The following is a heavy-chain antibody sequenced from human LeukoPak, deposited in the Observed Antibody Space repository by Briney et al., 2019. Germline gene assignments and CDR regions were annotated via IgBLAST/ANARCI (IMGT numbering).Heavy chain of an antibody. CDR3: ARNLAGGTHYFDY. Sequence: SETLSLTCTVSGGSISSSSYYWGWIRQPPGKGLEWIGSIYYSGSTYYNPSLKSRVTISVDTSKNQFSLKLSSVTAADTAVYYCARNLAGGTHYFDYWGQGTLVTVSS. D-gene: IGHD1-1*01. CDR2: IYYSGST. CDR1: GGSISSSSYY. V-gene: IGHV4-39*07. J-gene: IGHJ4*02.